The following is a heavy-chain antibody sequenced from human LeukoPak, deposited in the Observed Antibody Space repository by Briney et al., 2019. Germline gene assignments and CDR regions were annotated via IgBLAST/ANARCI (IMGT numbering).Heavy chain of an antibody. J-gene: IGHJ4*02. CDR1: GGSFSGYY. Sequence: PSETLSFTCAVYGGSFSGYYWSWIRQPPGKGLEWIGEINHSGSTNYNPSLKSRVTISVDTSKNQFSLKLSSVTAADTAVYYCARHGSVSSGALVWGQGTLVTVSS. V-gene: IGHV4-34*01. CDR2: INHSGST. D-gene: IGHD3-22*01. CDR3: ARHGSVSSGALV.